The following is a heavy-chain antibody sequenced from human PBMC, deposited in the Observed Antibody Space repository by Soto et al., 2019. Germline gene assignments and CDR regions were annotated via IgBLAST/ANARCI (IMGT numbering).Heavy chain of an antibody. CDR3: VKGGSSGCPYYYGRDV. J-gene: IGHJ6*04. CDR1: GFTFSSYG. CDR2: ISYDGSNK. V-gene: IGHV3-30*18. D-gene: IGHD6-19*01. Sequence: QVQLVESGGGVVQPGRSLRLSCAASGFTFSSYGMHWVRQAPGKGLEWVAVISYDGSNKYYADSVKGRFTIARDNSKNTLYLKMSSRRAEDTVVYYWVKGGSSGCPYYYGRDVWGKGTSVTVSS.